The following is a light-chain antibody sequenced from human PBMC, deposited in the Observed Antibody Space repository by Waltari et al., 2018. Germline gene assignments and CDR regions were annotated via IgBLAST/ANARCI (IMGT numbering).Light chain of an antibody. CDR2: KNN. Sequence: QSVLTQPPSASGAPGQRVTISCSGRRSNIGNNYVYWYQQFPGTAPKLLIFKNNQRPSGVPDRFAGAKAGTSASLAISGLRSEDDVDYYCATLDDSLSGWVFGGGTKLTVL. J-gene: IGLJ3*02. CDR1: RSNIGNNY. CDR3: ATLDDSLSGWV. V-gene: IGLV1-47*01.